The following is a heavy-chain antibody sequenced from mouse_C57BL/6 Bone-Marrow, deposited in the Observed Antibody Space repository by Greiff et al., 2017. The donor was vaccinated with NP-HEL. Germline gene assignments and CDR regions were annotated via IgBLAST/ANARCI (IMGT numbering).Heavy chain of an antibody. CDR3: ARRRWLPRYFDY. CDR1: GYTFTDYN. D-gene: IGHD2-2*01. Sequence: VQLKESGPELVKPGASVKIPCKASGYTFTDYNMDWVKQSHGKSLEWIGDINPNNGGTIYNQKFKGKATLTVDKSSSTAYMELRSLTSEDTAVYYCARRRWLPRYFDYWGQGTTLTVSS. V-gene: IGHV1-18*01. CDR2: INPNNGGT. J-gene: IGHJ2*01.